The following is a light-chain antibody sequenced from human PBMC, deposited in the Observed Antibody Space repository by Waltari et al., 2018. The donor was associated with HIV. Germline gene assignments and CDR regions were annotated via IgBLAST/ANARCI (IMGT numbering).Light chain of an antibody. CDR1: QRIGSY. V-gene: IGKV3-15*01. Sequence: EIVLTQSPATLSVSPGVRVTLSCRASQRIGSYLAWFQQKPGQVPSLLIYERSVRATGIPARFSGSGSGTEFTLTIGSLQYEDCAVYFCHQYSDWPFSFGQGTKLDIK. CDR2: ERS. J-gene: IGKJ2*03. CDR3: HQYSDWPFS.